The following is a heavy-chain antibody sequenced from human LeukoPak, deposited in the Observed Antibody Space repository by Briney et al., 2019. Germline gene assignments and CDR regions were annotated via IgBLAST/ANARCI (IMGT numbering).Heavy chain of an antibody. J-gene: IGHJ4*02. Sequence: KPSETLSLTCTVSGGSISSSSYYWGWIRQPPGKGLEWIGSIYYSGSTYYNQSPKSRVTISVDTSKNQFSLKLTSVTAADTAVYYCAREGGGFDYWGQGTLVTVSS. CDR3: AREGGGFDY. CDR1: GGSISSSSYY. V-gene: IGHV4-39*07. D-gene: IGHD3-16*01. CDR2: IYYSGST.